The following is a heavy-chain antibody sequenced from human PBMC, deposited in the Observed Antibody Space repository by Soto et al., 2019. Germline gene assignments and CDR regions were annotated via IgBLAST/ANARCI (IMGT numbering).Heavy chain of an antibody. J-gene: IGHJ6*02. D-gene: IGHD3-9*01. Sequence: PSETLSLTCTVSGGSISSYYWSWIRQPPGKGLEWIGYIYYSGSTNYNPSLKSRVTISVDTSENQFSLKLSSVTAADTAVYYCAGFDSPGYYYYGMDVWGQGTTVTVSS. V-gene: IGHV4-59*01. CDR1: GGSISSYY. CDR3: AGFDSPGYYYYGMDV. CDR2: IYYSGST.